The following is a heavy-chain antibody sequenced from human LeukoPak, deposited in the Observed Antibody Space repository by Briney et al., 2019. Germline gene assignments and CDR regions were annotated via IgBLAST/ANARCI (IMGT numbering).Heavy chain of an antibody. CDR1: GGSISSGGYY. CDR3: ARDRSNLWGYGMDV. J-gene: IGHJ6*02. D-gene: IGHD3-16*01. CDR2: IYYSGST. V-gene: IGHV4-31*03. Sequence: SETLSLTCTVSGGSISSGGYYWSWIRQHPGKGLEWIGYIYYSGSTYYNPSLKSRVTISVDTSKNQFSLKLSSVTAADTAVYYCARDRSNLWGYGMDVCGQGNTVTVSS.